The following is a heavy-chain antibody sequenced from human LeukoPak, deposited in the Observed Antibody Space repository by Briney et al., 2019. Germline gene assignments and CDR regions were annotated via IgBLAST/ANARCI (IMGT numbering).Heavy chain of an antibody. V-gene: IGHV3-23*01. CDR3: ARRAGGYSHPYDY. D-gene: IGHD4-23*01. Sequence: PGGTLRLSCAASGFTFSSYGMIWVRQAPGKGLEWVSGISGSGGSTYLADSVKGRFTISRDNSKNTLYLQMNSLRAEDTAVYYCARRAGGYSHPYDYWGQGILVTVSS. J-gene: IGHJ4*02. CDR1: GFTFSSYG. CDR2: ISGSGGST.